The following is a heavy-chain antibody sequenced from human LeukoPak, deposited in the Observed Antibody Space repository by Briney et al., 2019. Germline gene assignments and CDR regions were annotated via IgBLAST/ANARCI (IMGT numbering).Heavy chain of an antibody. Sequence: SGTLSLTCTVSGGSISSYYWSWIRQPPGKGLEWIGYIYYSGSTNYNPSLKSRVTISVDTSKNQFSLKLSSVTAADTAVYYCARETGRIVGATLANWFDPWGQGTLVTVSS. J-gene: IGHJ5*02. V-gene: IGHV4-59*01. CDR2: IYYSGST. CDR3: ARETGRIVGATLANWFDP. D-gene: IGHD1-26*01. CDR1: GGSISSYY.